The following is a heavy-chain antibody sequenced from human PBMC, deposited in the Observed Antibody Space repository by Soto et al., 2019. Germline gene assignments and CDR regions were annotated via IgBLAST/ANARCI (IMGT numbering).Heavy chain of an antibody. CDR2: MYHSGIT. J-gene: IGHJ6*02. CDR3: ARSMYSTSAQLYYGMDV. Sequence: SETLSLTCAVSGYSIRSGYFWGWIRQPPGKGLEWIGSMYHSGITYYNLSLKGRVTISVDTSKNQLSLKLSSATAADTAVYYCARSMYSTSAQLYYGMDVWGQGTTVTVS. CDR1: GYSIRSGYF. D-gene: IGHD6-6*01. V-gene: IGHV4-38-2*01.